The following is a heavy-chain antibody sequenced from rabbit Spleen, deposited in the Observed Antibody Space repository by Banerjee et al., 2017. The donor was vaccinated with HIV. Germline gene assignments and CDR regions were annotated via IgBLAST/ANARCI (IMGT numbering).Heavy chain of an antibody. CDR1: GIDFSSSDY. J-gene: IGHJ6*01. V-gene: IGHV1S40*01. CDR2: IAGDSSGFT. D-gene: IGHD8-1*01. CDR3: ARDTGSSFSSYGMDL. Sequence: QSLEESGGDLVKPGGTLTLTCTASGIDFSSSDYMCWVRQAPGKGLEWISCIAGDSSGFTYSATWAKGRFAISRTSSTTVTLQMTSLTVADTATYFCARDTGSSFSSYGMDLWGPGTLVTVS.